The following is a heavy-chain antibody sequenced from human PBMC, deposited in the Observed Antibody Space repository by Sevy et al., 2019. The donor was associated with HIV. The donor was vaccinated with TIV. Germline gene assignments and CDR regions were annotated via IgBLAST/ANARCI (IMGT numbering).Heavy chain of an antibody. Sequence: GGSLRLSCAASGFMFSSYDMNWVRQAPGKGLGWVSYISSTGSTLNYADSVRGRFTISRDNAKNSVFLQMNSLRAEDTAFYYCARDLPPSATTVAHFDYWGQGSLVTVSS. CDR2: ISSTGSTL. V-gene: IGHV3-48*03. CDR1: GFMFSSYD. CDR3: ARDLPPSATTVAHFDY. D-gene: IGHD4-17*01. J-gene: IGHJ4*02.